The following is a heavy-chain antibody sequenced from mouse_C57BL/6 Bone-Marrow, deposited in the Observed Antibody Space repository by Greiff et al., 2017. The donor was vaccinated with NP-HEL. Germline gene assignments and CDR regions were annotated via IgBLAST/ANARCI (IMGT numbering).Heavy chain of an antibody. CDR1: GYTFTSYG. V-gene: IGHV1-58*01. CDR3: ARERIYGNYLSYWYFDV. CDR2: IYIGNGYT. D-gene: IGHD2-1*01. J-gene: IGHJ1*03. Sequence: EVKLVESGAELVRPGSSVKMSCKTSGYTFTSYGINWVKQRPGQGLEWIGYIYIGNGYTEYNEKFKGKATLTSDTSSSTAYMQLSSLTSEDSAIYFCARERIYGNYLSYWYFDVWGTGTTVTVSS.